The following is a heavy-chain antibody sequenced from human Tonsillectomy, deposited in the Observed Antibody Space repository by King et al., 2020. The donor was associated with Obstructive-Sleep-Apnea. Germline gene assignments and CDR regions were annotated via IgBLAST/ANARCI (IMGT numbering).Heavy chain of an antibody. J-gene: IGHJ4*02. Sequence: VQLVESGGGLVKPGGSLRLSCAASGFTFSSYSMNWVRQAPGKGLEWVSSISSSSSYIYYADSVKGRFTISRDNAKNSLYRQMNSLRAEDTAVYYCARDRGWLVPGFDYWGQGTLVTVSS. CDR3: ARDRGWLVPGFDY. D-gene: IGHD6-19*01. CDR2: ISSSSSYI. V-gene: IGHV3-21*01. CDR1: GFTFSSYS.